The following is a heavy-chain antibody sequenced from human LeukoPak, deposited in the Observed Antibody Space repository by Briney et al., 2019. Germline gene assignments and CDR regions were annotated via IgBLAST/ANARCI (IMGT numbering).Heavy chain of an antibody. D-gene: IGHD1-26*01. CDR2: ISAYNGNT. Sequence: ASVKVSCKASGYTFTSYGISWVRQAPGQGLEWMGWISAYNGNTNYAQKLQGRVTMTTDTSTSTAYMELRSLRSDDTAVYYCARDDRVGATLNYYYYMDVWGKGTTVTISS. CDR1: GYTFTSYG. CDR3: ARDDRVGATLNYYYYMDV. V-gene: IGHV1-18*01. J-gene: IGHJ6*03.